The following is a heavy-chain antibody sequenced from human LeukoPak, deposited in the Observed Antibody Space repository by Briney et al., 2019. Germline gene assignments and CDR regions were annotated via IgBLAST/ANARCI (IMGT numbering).Heavy chain of an antibody. CDR2: LHYSGST. CDR1: GGSISGYY. Sequence: PSETLSLTCTVYGGSISGYYWSWIRQPPGKGLEWIGYLHYSGSTHYNPSLQSRVTISVDTSKNQFCLKLSSVTGADTAVYYCERTTEGGYTYGSFYYYYMDVWGKGTTVTISS. CDR3: ERTTEGGYTYGSFYYYYMDV. D-gene: IGHD5-18*01. J-gene: IGHJ6*03. V-gene: IGHV4-59*01.